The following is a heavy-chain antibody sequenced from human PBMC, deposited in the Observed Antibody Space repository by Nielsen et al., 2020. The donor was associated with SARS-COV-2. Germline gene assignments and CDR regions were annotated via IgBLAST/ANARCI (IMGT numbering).Heavy chain of an antibody. V-gene: IGHV3-23*01. CDR1: GFTFSSYA. Sequence: GESLKISCAASGFTFSSYAMSWVRQAPGKGLEWVSAISGSGGSTYYADSVKGRFTISRDNSKNTLYLQMNSLRAEDTAVYYCAKPISTVTTDWFDPWGQGTLATVSS. CDR2: ISGSGGST. CDR3: AKPISTVTTDWFDP. J-gene: IGHJ5*02. D-gene: IGHD4-17*01.